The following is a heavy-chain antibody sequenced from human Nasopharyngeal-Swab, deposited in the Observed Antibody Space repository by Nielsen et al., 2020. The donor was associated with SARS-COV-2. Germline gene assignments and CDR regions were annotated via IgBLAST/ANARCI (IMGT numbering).Heavy chain of an antibody. CDR2: ISAYNGNT. D-gene: IGHD6-6*01. Sequence: ASVQVSCKASGYTFTSYGISWVRQAPAQGREWMGCISAYNGNTNYAQKLQGRVTMTTDTSTSTAYMELRSLRSDDTAVYYCVRCSSSSRTVPDYWGQGTLVTVSS. V-gene: IGHV1-18*01. J-gene: IGHJ4*02. CDR1: GYTFTSYG. CDR3: VRCSSSSRTVPDY.